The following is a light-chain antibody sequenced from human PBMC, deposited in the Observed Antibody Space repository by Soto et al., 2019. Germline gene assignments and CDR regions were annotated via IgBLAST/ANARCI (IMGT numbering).Light chain of an antibody. CDR3: ATWDDSLNGPV. CDR2: SND. V-gene: IGLV1-44*01. CDR1: SPNIGSNA. J-gene: IGLJ2*01. Sequence: QSVLTQPPSVSGAPGETVTISCSGSSPNIGSNAVNWYQQVPATAPKLLIYSNDQRPSGVPDRFSASKSGTSASLAISGLQSEDEADYSCATWDDSLNGPVFGGGTKVTV.